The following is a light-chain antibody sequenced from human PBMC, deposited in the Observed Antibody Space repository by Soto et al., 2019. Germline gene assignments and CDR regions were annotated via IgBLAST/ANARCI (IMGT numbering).Light chain of an antibody. CDR3: AAWDDSLTGSWV. CDR2: SNS. V-gene: IGLV1-44*01. J-gene: IGLJ3*02. CDR1: SSNIGNNP. Sequence: QSVLTQPPSASGTPGQRVTISCSGSSSNIGNNPVNWYQQLPGTAPKLLIYSNSHRPSGVPDRFSGSKSGTSASLAISGLQSEDEADYYCAAWDDSLTGSWVFGGGTKVTV.